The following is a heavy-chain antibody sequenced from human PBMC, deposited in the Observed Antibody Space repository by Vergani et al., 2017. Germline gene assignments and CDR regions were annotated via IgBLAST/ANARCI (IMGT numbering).Heavy chain of an antibody. CDR1: GFTFSSYG. D-gene: IGHD1-14*01. CDR2: IWYDGSNK. CDR3: AKDRGGRQGTGYYYYGMDV. J-gene: IGHJ6*02. Sequence: QVQLVESGGGVVQPGRSLRLSCAASGFTFSSYGMHWVRQAPGKGLEWVAVIWYDGSNKYYADSVKGRFTISRDNSKNTLYLQMNSLRAEDTAVYYCAKDRGGRQGTGYYYYGMDVWGQGTTVTVSS. V-gene: IGHV3-33*06.